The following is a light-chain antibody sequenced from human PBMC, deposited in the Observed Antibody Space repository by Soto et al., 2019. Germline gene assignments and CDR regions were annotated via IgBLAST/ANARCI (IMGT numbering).Light chain of an antibody. V-gene: IGLV2-23*01. J-gene: IGLJ3*02. Sequence: QSALTQPASVSGSPGQSITISCTGTGSDVGMYDLVSWYQQHPGRVPRLIIYEGSKRPSGVSNRFSGSNSGKEASLTISGLQTDDEADYYCCSYAGLNTLLFGGGTKLTVL. CDR3: CSYAGLNTLL. CDR2: EGS. CDR1: GSDVGMYDL.